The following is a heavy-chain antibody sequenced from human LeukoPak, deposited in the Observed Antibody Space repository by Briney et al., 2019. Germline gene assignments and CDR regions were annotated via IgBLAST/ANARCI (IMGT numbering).Heavy chain of an antibody. CDR3: ARENSRNLFYYGMDV. CDR1: EFTFSSYS. CDR2: ITNSGNSK. Sequence: GGSLRLSCAASEFTFSSYSMNWVRQAPGKGLEWVSYITNSGNSKSYADSVKGRFTISRDNTKNSLYLQMNGLRAEDTAVYYCARENSRNLFYYGMDVWGQGTTVTVSS. J-gene: IGHJ6*02. D-gene: IGHD1-14*01. V-gene: IGHV3-48*01.